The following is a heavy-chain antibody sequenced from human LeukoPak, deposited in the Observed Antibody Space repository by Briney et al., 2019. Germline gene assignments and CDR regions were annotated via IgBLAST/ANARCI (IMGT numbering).Heavy chain of an antibody. J-gene: IGHJ5*02. CDR2: IWYDGSNK. V-gene: IGHV3-33*01. CDR1: GFTFSSYG. CDR3: ARGLWLGDYALGSDP. D-gene: IGHD3-10*01. Sequence: GRSLRLSCAASGFTFSSYGMHWVRQAPGKGLEGVAVIWYDGSNKYYADSVKGRFTISRDNSKNTLYLQMNSLRAEDTAVYYCARGLWLGDYALGSDPWGQGTLVTVSS.